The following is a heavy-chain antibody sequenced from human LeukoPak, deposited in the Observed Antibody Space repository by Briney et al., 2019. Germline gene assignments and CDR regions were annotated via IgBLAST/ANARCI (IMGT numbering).Heavy chain of an antibody. Sequence: PSETLSLTCTVSGGSITTYYWSWVRQPPGKGLEWIGYIYYSGRTNYNPSLKSRVTISIDTSKNQFSLKLGSVTAADTAVYYCARDRGAYGMDVWGQGTTVTVSS. CDR3: ARDRGAYGMDV. J-gene: IGHJ6*02. CDR2: IYYSGRT. CDR1: GGSITTYY. V-gene: IGHV4-59*01. D-gene: IGHD3-10*01.